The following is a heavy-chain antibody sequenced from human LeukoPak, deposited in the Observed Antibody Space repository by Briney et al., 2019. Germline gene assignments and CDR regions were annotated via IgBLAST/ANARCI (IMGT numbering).Heavy chain of an antibody. CDR3: ALPDLYSTGWYDF. Sequence: GGSLRLSCVASGLVVSRNYVTWVRQVPGEGLEWVSIMYTSGDIYYADSVKGRFTLSRDDSKNILYLQMHSLRVEDTAVYYCALPDLYSTGWYDFWGQGTLVAVSS. CDR2: MYTSGDI. J-gene: IGHJ5*01. D-gene: IGHD6-13*01. CDR1: GLVVSRNY. V-gene: IGHV3-66*01.